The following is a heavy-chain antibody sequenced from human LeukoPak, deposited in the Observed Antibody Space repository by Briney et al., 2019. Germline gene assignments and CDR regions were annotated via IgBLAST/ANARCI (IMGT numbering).Heavy chain of an antibody. V-gene: IGHV3-9*01. J-gene: IGHJ4*02. CDR1: GFTFDDYA. Sequence: GGSLRLSCAASGFTFDDYAMHWVRQAPGKGLEWVSGISWNSGSIGYADSVKGRFTISRDNSKNTLYLQMNSLRAEDTAVYYCAKTEYTTMVRGSRDYWGQGTLVTVSS. CDR3: AKTEYTTMVRGSRDY. D-gene: IGHD5-18*01. CDR2: ISWNSGSI.